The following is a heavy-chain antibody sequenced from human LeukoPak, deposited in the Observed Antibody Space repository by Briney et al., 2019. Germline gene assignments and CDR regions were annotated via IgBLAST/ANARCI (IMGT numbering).Heavy chain of an antibody. Sequence: GGSLRLSCAASGFTFSSYWMSWVRQAPGKGLEWVAHIKQDGSEKYYVDSVKGRFTISRDNAKNSLYLQMNSLRAEDTAVYYCARGSSYYDSSGYGRNDAFDIWGQGTMVTVSS. D-gene: IGHD3-22*01. CDR3: ARGSSYYDSSGYGRNDAFDI. J-gene: IGHJ3*02. V-gene: IGHV3-7*01. CDR2: IKQDGSEK. CDR1: GFTFSSYW.